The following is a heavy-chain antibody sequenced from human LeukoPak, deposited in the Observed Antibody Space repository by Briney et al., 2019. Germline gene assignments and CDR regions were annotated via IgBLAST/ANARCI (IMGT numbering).Heavy chain of an antibody. V-gene: IGHV3-7*01. CDR3: AREKRVPYYYDSSGFYYYGMDV. Sequence: PGRSLRLSCSASGFTFKNFGMHWVRQAPGKGLEWVANIKQDGSEKYYVDSVKGRFTISRDNAKNSLYLQMNSLRAEDTAVYYCAREKRVPYYYDSSGFYYYGMDVWGQGTTVTVSS. CDR1: GFTFKNFG. CDR2: IKQDGSEK. J-gene: IGHJ6*02. D-gene: IGHD3-22*01.